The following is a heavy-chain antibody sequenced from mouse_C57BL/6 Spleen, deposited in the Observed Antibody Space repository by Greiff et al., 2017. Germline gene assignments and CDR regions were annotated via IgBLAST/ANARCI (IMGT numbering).Heavy chain of an antibody. CDR2: ISNGGGST. CDR1: GFTFSDYY. Sequence: EVHLVESGGGLVQPGGSLKLSCAASGFTFSDYYMYWVRQTPEKRLEWVAYISNGGGSTYYPDTVKGRFTISRDNAKNTLYLQMSRLKSEDTAMYYCAYGYYYGSSYFDYWGQGTTLTVSS. D-gene: IGHD1-1*01. J-gene: IGHJ2*01. V-gene: IGHV5-12*01. CDR3: AYGYYYGSSYFDY.